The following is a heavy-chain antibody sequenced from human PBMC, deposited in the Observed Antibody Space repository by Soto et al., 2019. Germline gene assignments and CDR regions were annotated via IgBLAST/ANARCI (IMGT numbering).Heavy chain of an antibody. CDR3: ARSLSGYSSSWYSA. V-gene: IGHV3-74*01. CDR2: INSDASHT. D-gene: IGHD6-13*01. CDR1: GFTFSTYW. Sequence: GWSLRLSCAASGFTFSTYWMHWIRQVPGKGLEWVSRINSDASHTYYADSVKGRFTISRDNAKNTLHLEMNSLRAEDTAVYYCARSLSGYSSSWYSAWGQGTLVTVSS. J-gene: IGHJ5*02.